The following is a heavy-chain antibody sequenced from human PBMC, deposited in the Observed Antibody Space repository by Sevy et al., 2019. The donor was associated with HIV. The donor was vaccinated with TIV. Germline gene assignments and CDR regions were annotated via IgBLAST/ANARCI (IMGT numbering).Heavy chain of an antibody. D-gene: IGHD3-10*01. Sequence: GGSLRLSCAASGFTFGTYGMHWVRQAPGKGLEWVAVIYYDGSEKYYRASVKGRFNISRDNSKNTVYLQMNSLSAEDTGLYHCGRDGGYGWGYEFDYWGLGTLVTVSS. CDR1: GFTFGTYG. V-gene: IGHV3-33*01. CDR3: GRDGGYGWGYEFDY. CDR2: IYYDGSEK. J-gene: IGHJ4*02.